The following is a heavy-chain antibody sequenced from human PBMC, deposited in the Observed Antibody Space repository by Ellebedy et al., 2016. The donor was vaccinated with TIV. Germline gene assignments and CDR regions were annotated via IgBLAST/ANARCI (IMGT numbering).Heavy chain of an antibody. D-gene: IGHD3-3*01. J-gene: IGHJ4*02. CDR2: IKQDGSEK. V-gene: IGHV3-7*01. CDR3: AREDYDIWSAYQHFDY. CDR1: GFTFSRSW. Sequence: GGSLRLSCEASGFTFSRSWMSWVRQAPGKGLEWVANIKQDGSEKHFGDSVKGRFAISRDNAKNSLYLEISSLRAEDTAVYYCAREDYDIWSAYQHFDYWGQGTLVAVSS.